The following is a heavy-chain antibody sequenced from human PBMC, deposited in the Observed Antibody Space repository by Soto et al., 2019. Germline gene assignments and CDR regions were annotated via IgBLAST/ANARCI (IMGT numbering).Heavy chain of an antibody. CDR1: GGSISSGNYY. CDR2: ISYSGST. D-gene: IGHD1-7*01. V-gene: IGHV4-30-4*01. J-gene: IGHJ4*02. Sequence: SETLSLTCTVSGGSISSGNYYWSWIRQSPGKGLEWIAFISYSGSTYYSASLQGRVTMSVDTSKNQFSLNLNFVTAADTAVYYCATMGTPATGLYYFDYWGQGTLVTVSS. CDR3: ATMGTPATGLYYFDY.